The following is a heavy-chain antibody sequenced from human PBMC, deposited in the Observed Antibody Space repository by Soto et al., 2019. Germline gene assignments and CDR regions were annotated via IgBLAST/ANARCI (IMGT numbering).Heavy chain of an antibody. Sequence: QVQLVQSGAEVKKPGASVKVSCKASGYTFTSYGISWVRQAPGQGLEWMGWISAYNGNTNYAQKLQGRVTMTTDTSTSTAYMELRSLGSDDTAVYYCARGYYDFWSGYYTVVDYWGQGTLVTVSS. CDR3: ARGYYDFWSGYYTVVDY. CDR2: ISAYNGNT. CDR1: GYTFTSYG. V-gene: IGHV1-18*01. J-gene: IGHJ4*02. D-gene: IGHD3-3*01.